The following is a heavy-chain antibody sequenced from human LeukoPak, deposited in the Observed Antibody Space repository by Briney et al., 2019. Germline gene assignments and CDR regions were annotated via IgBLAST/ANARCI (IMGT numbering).Heavy chain of an antibody. CDR1: GFTFSSYA. J-gene: IGHJ5*02. Sequence: GGSLRLSCAASGFTFSSYAMSWVRQAPGKGLEWVSAISNSGGNTYYADSVKGRFTISRDNSKNTLYLQINSLRAEDTAVYYCANFERTVAGPYNWFDPWAREPWSPSPQ. CDR3: ANFERTVAGPYNWFDP. CDR2: ISNSGGNT. D-gene: IGHD2-15*01. V-gene: IGHV3-23*01.